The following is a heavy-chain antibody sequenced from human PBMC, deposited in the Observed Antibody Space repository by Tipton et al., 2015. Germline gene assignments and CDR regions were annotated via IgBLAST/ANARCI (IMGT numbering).Heavy chain of an antibody. J-gene: IGHJ4*02. V-gene: IGHV4-59*01. CDR3: ARARGRHGGLFDS. CDR1: GGSFSDYY. CDR2: IYYSGST. Sequence: TLSLTCTVSGGSFSDYYWSWIRQSPGGGLEWIGYIYYSGSTNYNPSLRSRVAMSIDTSKTPFSLKMSSVTASDTAVYYCARARGRHGGLFDSWGQGILVTVSS. D-gene: IGHD4-23*01.